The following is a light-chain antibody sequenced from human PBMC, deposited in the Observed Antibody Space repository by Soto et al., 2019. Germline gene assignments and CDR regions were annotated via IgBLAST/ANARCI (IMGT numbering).Light chain of an antibody. CDR1: QSVNSF. CDR3: QQRDNWPT. V-gene: IGKV3-11*01. J-gene: IGKJ2*01. Sequence: EILLTQSPATLSLSPGVRATLSCRASQSVNSFLAWYQQKPGQAPRLLIYDASNRATGIPARFSGGGSGTDFTLTISSLEPEDFAVYYCQQRDNWPTFGQGTKLEIK. CDR2: DAS.